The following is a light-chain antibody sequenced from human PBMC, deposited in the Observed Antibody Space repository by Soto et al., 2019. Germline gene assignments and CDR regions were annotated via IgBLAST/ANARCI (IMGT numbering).Light chain of an antibody. J-gene: IGLJ3*02. Sequence: QSVLTQPPSVSGAPGQRVTISCTGRSSNIGAGYDVHWYRQFPGTAPKLLVYGNNNRPSGISDRFSASKSGSSASLAITGLQAEDEADYSCQSYDTSLRAWVFGGGTQLTVL. CDR3: QSYDTSLRAWV. CDR2: GNN. CDR1: SSNIGAGYD. V-gene: IGLV1-40*01.